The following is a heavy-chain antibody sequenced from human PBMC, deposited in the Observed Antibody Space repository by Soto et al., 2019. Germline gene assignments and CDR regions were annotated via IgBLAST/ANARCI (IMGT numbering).Heavy chain of an antibody. J-gene: IGHJ4*02. CDR3: ANPIAVAGNFDY. CDR1: GFTFSSYA. Sequence: VGSLRLSCAASGFTFSSYAMSWVRQAPGKGLEWVSAISGSGGSTYYADSVKGRFTISRDNSKNTLYLQMNSLRAEDTAVYYCANPIAVAGNFDYWGQGTLVTVSS. CDR2: ISGSGGST. V-gene: IGHV3-23*01. D-gene: IGHD6-19*01.